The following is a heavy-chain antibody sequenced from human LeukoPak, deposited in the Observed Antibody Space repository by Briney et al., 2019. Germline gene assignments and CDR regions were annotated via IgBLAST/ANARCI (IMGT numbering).Heavy chain of an antibody. CDR1: GGSISSSSYY. Sequence: SETLSLTCTVSGGSISSSSYYWGWIRQPPGKGLEWIGSIYYSGSTYYNPSLKSRVTISVDTSKNQFSLKLSSVTVADTAVYYCARTTTKTAYYFDSWGQGTLVTVSS. V-gene: IGHV4-39*07. D-gene: IGHD4-17*01. CDR3: ARTTTKTAYYFDS. CDR2: IYYSGST. J-gene: IGHJ4*02.